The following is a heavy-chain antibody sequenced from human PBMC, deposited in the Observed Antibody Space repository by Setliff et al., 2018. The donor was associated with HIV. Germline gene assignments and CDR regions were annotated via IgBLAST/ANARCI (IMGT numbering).Heavy chain of an antibody. CDR2: INHSGST. CDR3: ARGRDYTGSWFRPFYLDF. CDR1: GGSFSAYH. J-gene: IGHJ4*01. V-gene: IGHV4-34*01. D-gene: IGHD3-3*01. Sequence: SETLSLTCAVYGGSFSAYHWSWIRQTPGKGLECLGEINHSGSTAYNLALESRVSMSIDTSKNQFSLKLTSVTAADTAIYYCARGRDYTGSWFRPFYLDFWGHGNLVTVSS.